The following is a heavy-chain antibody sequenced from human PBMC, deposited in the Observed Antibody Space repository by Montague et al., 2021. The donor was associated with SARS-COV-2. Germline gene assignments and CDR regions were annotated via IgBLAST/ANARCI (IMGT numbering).Heavy chain of an antibody. D-gene: IGHD6-13*01. CDR3: VRAFSNSFKWFDP. V-gene: IGHV3-74*01. J-gene: IGHJ5*02. CDR1: GFPFSAYW. CDR2: IRADGTTT. Sequence: SLRLSLSASGFPFSAYWMHWVRQAPGQGLEWVARIRADGTTTNYADSVKGRFTISRDNAQDTVYLHMTTLTAEDTAVYYCVRAFSNSFKWFDPWGQGTLVTVSS.